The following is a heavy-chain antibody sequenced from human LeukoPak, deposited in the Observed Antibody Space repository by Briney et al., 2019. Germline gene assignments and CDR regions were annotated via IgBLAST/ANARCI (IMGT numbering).Heavy chain of an antibody. CDR1: GGSISSSSYY. D-gene: IGHD4-17*01. Sequence: SETLSLTCTVSGGSISSSSYYWGWIRQPPGKGLEWIGSIYYRGSTYYNPSLKSRVTISVDTSKNQFSLKLSPVTAADTAVYHCARLGTTVTTDYWGQGTLVTVSS. V-gene: IGHV4-39*01. CDR2: IYYRGST. J-gene: IGHJ4*02. CDR3: ARLGTTVTTDY.